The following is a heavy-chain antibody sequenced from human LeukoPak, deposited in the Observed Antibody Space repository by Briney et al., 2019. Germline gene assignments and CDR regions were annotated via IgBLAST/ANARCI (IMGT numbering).Heavy chain of an antibody. CDR3: ARGPSMVRTHDDAFDI. CDR2: INPNSGGT. D-gene: IGHD3-10*01. V-gene: IGHV1-2*02. J-gene: IGHJ3*02. Sequence: ASVKVSCKASGYTFTGYYMHWVRQAPGQGLEWMGWINPNSGGTNYAQKFQGRVTMTRDTSIRTAYMELRRLSSDDTDVYYCARGPSMVRTHDDAFDIWGQGTMVTVSS. CDR1: GYTFTGYY.